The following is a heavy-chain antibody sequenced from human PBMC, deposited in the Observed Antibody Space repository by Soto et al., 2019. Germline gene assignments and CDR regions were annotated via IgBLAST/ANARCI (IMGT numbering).Heavy chain of an antibody. J-gene: IGHJ4*02. Sequence: APVKVSCKASGGTFSSYAISWVRQAPGQGLEWMGGIIPIFGTANYAQKFQGRVTITADKSTSTAYMELSSLRSEDTAVYYCARGSKATTCDYWGQGTMGIVSA. V-gene: IGHV1-69*06. CDR3: ARGSKATTCDY. CDR1: GGTFSSYA. CDR2: IIPIFGTA.